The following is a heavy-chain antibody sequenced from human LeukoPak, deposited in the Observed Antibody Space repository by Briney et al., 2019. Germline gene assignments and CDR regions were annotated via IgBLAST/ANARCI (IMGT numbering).Heavy chain of an antibody. CDR2: IYHSGST. V-gene: IGHV4-38-2*02. D-gene: IGHD5-12*01. Sequence: SVTLSLTCSVSGYTISSGYYWGWIRQPPGKGLEWIGSIYHSGSTYYNPSLKSRVTITVDTSKNQFSLKLSSVTAADTAVSYCARALVATIDYWGQGTLVTVSS. CDR3: ARALVATIDY. J-gene: IGHJ4*02. CDR1: GYTISSGYY.